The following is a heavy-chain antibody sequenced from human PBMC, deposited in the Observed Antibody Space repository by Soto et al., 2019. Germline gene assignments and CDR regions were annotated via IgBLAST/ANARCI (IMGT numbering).Heavy chain of an antibody. J-gene: IGHJ4*02. D-gene: IGHD3-16*02. V-gene: IGHV1-3*05. CDR1: GFTFTKNA. CDR3: ARSAVSPFGGLIGPFDY. CDR2: INAGNGNT. Sequence: QVQLVQSGAEEKKPGASVTLSCKASGFTFTKNAIHWVRQAPGQRPEWMGWINAGNGNTKYLQKFQGRVTIIRDTSATTVKVELTSLRSEDTAVYYCARSAVSPFGGLIGPFDYWGQGTLVTVSS.